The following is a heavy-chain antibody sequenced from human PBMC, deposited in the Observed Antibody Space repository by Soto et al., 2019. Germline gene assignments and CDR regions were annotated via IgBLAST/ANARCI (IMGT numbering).Heavy chain of an antibody. D-gene: IGHD3-10*01. CDR3: AREAANYYGSGSYYKEFDY. CDR2: IWYDGSNK. CDR1: GFTFSSYG. V-gene: IGHV3-33*01. J-gene: IGHJ4*02. Sequence: QVQLVESGGGVVQPGRSLRLSCAASGFTFSSYGMHWVRQAPGKGLEWVAVIWYDGSNKYYADSVKGRFTISRDNSKNTLYLQMNSLRAEDTAVYYCAREAANYYGSGSYYKEFDYWGQGTLVTVSS.